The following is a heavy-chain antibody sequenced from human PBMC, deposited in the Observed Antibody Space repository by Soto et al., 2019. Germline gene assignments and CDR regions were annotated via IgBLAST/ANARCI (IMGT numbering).Heavy chain of an antibody. Sequence: GGSLRLSCVASGPTFSTSAMSWVRQAPGKGLEWVSLISGSGRSTDYADSVKGRFTISRDNSKNTVYLQMNFLRVEDTAVYYCAKDPPSEKPQPDYGMDVWGQGTTVTVSS. CDR3: AKDPPSEKPQPDYGMDV. J-gene: IGHJ6*02. CDR1: GPTFSTSA. D-gene: IGHD2-2*01. CDR2: ISGSGRST. V-gene: IGHV3-23*01.